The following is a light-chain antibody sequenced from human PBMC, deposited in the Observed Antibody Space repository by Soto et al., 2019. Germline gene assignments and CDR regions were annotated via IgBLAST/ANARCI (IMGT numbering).Light chain of an antibody. CDR3: QVWHSNSDHWV. CDR1: NIERKR. V-gene: IGLV3-21*02. Sequence: SYELTQPPSVSVAPGQTARITCGGNNIERKRVPWYQQKPGQAPVLVLYDDSDRPSGIPERFSGSTSVNTATLTITRVEAGDEADYYCQVWHSNSDHWVFGGGTKLTVL. CDR2: DDS. J-gene: IGLJ3*02.